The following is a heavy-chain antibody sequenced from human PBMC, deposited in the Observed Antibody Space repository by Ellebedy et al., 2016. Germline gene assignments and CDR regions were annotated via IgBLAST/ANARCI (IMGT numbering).Heavy chain of an antibody. CDR1: GGTFSSYA. Sequence: ASVKVSCKASGGTFSSYAISWVRQAPGQGLEWMGGIIPIFGTANYAQKFQGRVTITADKSTSTAYMELSNLRSEDTAVYYCARDYGSGSYSHYYYYMDVWGKGTTVTVSS. CDR2: IIPIFGTA. D-gene: IGHD3-10*01. CDR3: ARDYGSGSYSHYYYYMDV. J-gene: IGHJ6*03. V-gene: IGHV1-69*06.